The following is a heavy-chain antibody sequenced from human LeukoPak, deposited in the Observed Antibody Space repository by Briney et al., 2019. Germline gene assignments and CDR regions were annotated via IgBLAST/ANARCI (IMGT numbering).Heavy chain of an antibody. J-gene: IGHJ6*03. D-gene: IGHD1-26*01. Sequence: ASVKVSCKASGYSFTTYYLHWVRQAPGQGLEWMGWINPNSGYTNYAQKFRGRLTLTSDTSIITVHMELTTLRSDDTAVYYCARGMEPYYYMDVWGKGTTVTVSS. CDR2: INPNSGYT. CDR1: GYSFTTYY. V-gene: IGHV1-2*02. CDR3: ARGMEPYYYMDV.